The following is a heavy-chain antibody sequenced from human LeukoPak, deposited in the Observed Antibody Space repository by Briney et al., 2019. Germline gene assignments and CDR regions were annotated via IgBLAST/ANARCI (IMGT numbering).Heavy chain of an antibody. V-gene: IGHV3-23*01. CDR1: GFTFSSYA. Sequence: GGSLRLSCAVSGFTFSSYAMSWVRQAPGKGLEWVSAISGSGGSTYYADSVKGRFTISRDNSKNTLYLQMNSLRAEDTAVYYCAKGVLVYDYVWGSYRYTDPFDYWGQGTLVTVSS. CDR3: AKGVLVYDYVWGSYRYTDPFDY. D-gene: IGHD3-16*02. J-gene: IGHJ4*02. CDR2: ISGSGGST.